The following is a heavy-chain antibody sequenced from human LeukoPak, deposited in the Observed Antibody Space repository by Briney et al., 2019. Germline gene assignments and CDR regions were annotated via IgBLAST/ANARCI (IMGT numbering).Heavy chain of an antibody. CDR1: GGSISRHY. D-gene: IGHD3-10*01. J-gene: IGHJ4*02. V-gene: IGHV4-59*11. CDR3: ARDGGSGLFDY. CDR2: IYYSGST. Sequence: SGTLSLTCTVSGGSISRHYWSWIRQPPGKGLEWIGNIYYSGSTKYNPSLKSPVTISVDTSKNQFTLKLSSVTAADTAVYYCARDGGSGLFDYWGQGILVTVSS.